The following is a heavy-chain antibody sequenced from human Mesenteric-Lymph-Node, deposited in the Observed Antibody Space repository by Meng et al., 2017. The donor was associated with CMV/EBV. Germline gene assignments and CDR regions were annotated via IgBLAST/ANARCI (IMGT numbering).Heavy chain of an antibody. CDR1: GFTFDAHT. V-gene: IGHV3-43*01. J-gene: IGHJ6*02. CDR2: ISWDSGFK. CDR3: VRAAPHYNNYPHYYYGMDV. D-gene: IGHD4-11*01. Sequence: GESLKISCAASGFTFDAHTMHWVRQAPGKGLEWVSLISWDSGFKYYGDSVKGRFTISRDNSKNSLYLQMNTLRGEDTAVYYCVRAAPHYNNYPHYYYGMDVWGQGTTVTVSS.